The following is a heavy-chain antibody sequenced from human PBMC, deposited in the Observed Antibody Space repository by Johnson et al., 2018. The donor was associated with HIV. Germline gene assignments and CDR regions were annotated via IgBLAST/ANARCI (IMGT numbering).Heavy chain of an antibody. CDR2: IYSGGST. Sequence: VQLVESGGGVVQPGRSLRLSCAASGFTVSSNYMSWVRQAPGKGLEWVSVIYSGGSTYYADSVKGSFTISRDNSKNTLYLQLNSLRAEDTAVYYCEREAVRIFGVVQDAFDIWGQGTMVTVSS. CDR1: GFTVSSNY. V-gene: IGHV3-66*01. D-gene: IGHD3-3*01. J-gene: IGHJ3*02. CDR3: EREAVRIFGVVQDAFDI.